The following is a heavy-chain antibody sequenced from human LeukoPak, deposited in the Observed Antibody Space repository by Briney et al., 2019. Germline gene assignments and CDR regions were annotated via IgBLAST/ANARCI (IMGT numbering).Heavy chain of an antibody. V-gene: IGHV3-21*01. Sequence: SGGSLRLSCAASGSTFSSYSMNWVRQAPGKGLEWVSSISSSSSYIYYADSVKGRFTISRDNAKNSLYLQMNSLRAEDTAVYYCASSDIPVVPDNNWFDPWGQGTLVTVSS. CDR3: ASSDIPVVPDNNWFDP. J-gene: IGHJ5*02. CDR1: GSTFSSYS. CDR2: ISSSSSYI. D-gene: IGHD2-2*01.